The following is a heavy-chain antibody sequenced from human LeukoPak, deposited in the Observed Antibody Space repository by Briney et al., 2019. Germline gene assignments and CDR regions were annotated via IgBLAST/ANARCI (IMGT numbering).Heavy chain of an antibody. Sequence: GGSLRLSCAASGFTFSSYSMNWVRQAPGKGLEWVSYISSSSSTIYYADSVKGRFTISRDNAKNSLYLQMNSLRAEDTAVYYCARESGIWREWYWGQGTLVTVSS. D-gene: IGHD3-3*01. CDR3: ARESGIWREWY. CDR2: ISSSSSTI. J-gene: IGHJ4*02. CDR1: GFTFSSYS. V-gene: IGHV3-48*01.